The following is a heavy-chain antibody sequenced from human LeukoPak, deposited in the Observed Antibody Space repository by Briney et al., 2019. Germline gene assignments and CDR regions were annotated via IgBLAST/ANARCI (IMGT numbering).Heavy chain of an antibody. J-gene: IGHJ4*02. V-gene: IGHV3-33*01. CDR1: GFTFSSYG. CDR3: ARSTIFGVVITHFDY. D-gene: IGHD3-3*01. CDR2: IWYDGSNK. Sequence: GRSLRLSCAASGFTFSSYGMHRVRQAPGKGLEWVAVIWYDGSNKYYADSVKGRFTISRDNSKNTLYLQMNSLRAEDTAVYYCARSTIFGVVITHFDYWGQGTLVTVSS.